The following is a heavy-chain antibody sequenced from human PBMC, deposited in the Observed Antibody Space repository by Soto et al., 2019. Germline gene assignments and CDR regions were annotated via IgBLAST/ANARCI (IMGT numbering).Heavy chain of an antibody. CDR1: GGTFCRYA. V-gene: IGHV1-69*06. D-gene: IGHD2-2*01. Sequence: SGKGFCKASGGTFCRYAICLVREATGQGREWMGGIIPIFGTTNYAQKFQGRVTITADKSTSTAYMELSSLKSEDTAVYYCAPLPRYCSSTSCPRDWFDPWRQGTLVTFSS. CDR3: APLPRYCSSTSCPRDWFDP. CDR2: IIPIFGTT. J-gene: IGHJ5*02.